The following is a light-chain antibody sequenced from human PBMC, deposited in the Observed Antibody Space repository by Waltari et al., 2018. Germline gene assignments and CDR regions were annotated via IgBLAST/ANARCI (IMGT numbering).Light chain of an antibody. J-gene: IGLJ3*02. CDR2: EVN. CDR3: SSYAGSNNWV. Sequence: QPALTQPPSASGSPGQSVTISCTGTSSDFGGYNYVSWYQRHPGKAPKLMIYEVNKRPSGVPDRFSGSKSGNTASLTVSGLQAEDEAEYSCSSYAGSNNWVFGGGTKLTVL. V-gene: IGLV2-8*01. CDR1: SSDFGGYNY.